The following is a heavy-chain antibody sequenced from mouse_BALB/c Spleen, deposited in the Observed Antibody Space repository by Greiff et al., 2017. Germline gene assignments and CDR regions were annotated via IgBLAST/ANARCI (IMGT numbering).Heavy chain of an antibody. D-gene: IGHD1-1*01. CDR1: GFNIKDTY. CDR2: IDPANGNT. CDR3: ARSGFSYYGSSPLAMDY. Sequence: EVQLQQSGAELVKPGASVKLSCTASGFNIKDTYMHWVKQRPEQGLEWIGRIDPANGNTKYDPKFQGKATITADTSSNTAYLQLSSLTSEDTAVYYCARSGFSYYGSSPLAMDYWGQGTSVTVSS. V-gene: IGHV14-3*02. J-gene: IGHJ4*01.